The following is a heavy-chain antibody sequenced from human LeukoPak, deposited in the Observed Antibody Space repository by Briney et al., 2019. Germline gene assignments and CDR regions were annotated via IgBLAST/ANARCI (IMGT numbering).Heavy chain of an antibody. D-gene: IGHD2/OR15-2a*01. Sequence: SETLSLTCTVSGGSISSYYWSWIRQPPGKGLEWIAYISDIGSINYNPSLKSRVPISLDTSKNQFSLRLSSVTAADTAVYYCAGHHPRNTVDFWGQRTLVTVSS. CDR1: GGSISSYY. V-gene: IGHV4-59*08. CDR3: AGHHPRNTVDF. CDR2: ISDIGSI. J-gene: IGHJ4*02.